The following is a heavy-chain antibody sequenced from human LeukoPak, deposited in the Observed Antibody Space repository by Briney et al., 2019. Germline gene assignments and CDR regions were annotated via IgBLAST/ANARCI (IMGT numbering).Heavy chain of an antibody. Sequence: PGGSLRLSCAASGFTFSSYEMNWVRQAPGKGLEWVSYISSSGSTIYYADSVKGRFTISRDNSKNTLYLQMNSLRAEDTAVYYCAKDPFSSSWPPRWFDPWGQGTLVTVSS. J-gene: IGHJ5*02. V-gene: IGHV3-48*03. CDR3: AKDPFSSSWPPRWFDP. D-gene: IGHD6-13*01. CDR2: ISSSGSTI. CDR1: GFTFSSYE.